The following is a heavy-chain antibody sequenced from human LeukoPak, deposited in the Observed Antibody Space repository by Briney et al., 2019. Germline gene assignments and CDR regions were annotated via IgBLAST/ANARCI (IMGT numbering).Heavy chain of an antibody. J-gene: IGHJ1*01. D-gene: IGHD5-24*01. Sequence: SETLSLTCTVSGGSISSSSYYWSWIRQPPGEGLERIGSTSYSGSTHYNPSLKSRVTISLDTSKNEFSLRLYSVTAADTAVYYCARRREEMAAITEGHWLSHSGQGALVTVSS. CDR3: ARRREEMAAITEGHWLSH. V-gene: IGHV4-61*05. CDR1: GGSISSSSYY. CDR2: TSYSGST.